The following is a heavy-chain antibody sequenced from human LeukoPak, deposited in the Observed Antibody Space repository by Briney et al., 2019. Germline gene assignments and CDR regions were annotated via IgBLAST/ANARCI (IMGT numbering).Heavy chain of an antibody. Sequence: GGSLRLSCAASGFTFSSYAMHWVRQAPGKGLEWVAVISYDGSNKYYADSVKGRFTISRDNAKNSLYLQMNSLRAEDTAVYYCARCLYYDILTGYYFFDYWGQGTLVTVSS. CDR3: ARCLYYDILTGYYFFDY. CDR2: ISYDGSNK. CDR1: GFTFSSYA. D-gene: IGHD3-9*01. J-gene: IGHJ4*02. V-gene: IGHV3-30-3*01.